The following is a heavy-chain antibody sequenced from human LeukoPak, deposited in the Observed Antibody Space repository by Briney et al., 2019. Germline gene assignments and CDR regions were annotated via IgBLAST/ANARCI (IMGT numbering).Heavy chain of an antibody. CDR3: ASSPTPGSRSGYGMDV. V-gene: IGHV1-69*05. J-gene: IGHJ6*04. Sequence: ASVRVSCKASGGTFSSYAISWVRQAPGQGLEWMGGIIPIFGTANYAEKVQGRVTITTDESTSTAYMELSSLRSEDTAVYYCASSPTPGSRSGYGMDVWGKGTTVTVSS. CDR1: GGTFSSYA. D-gene: IGHD3-3*01. CDR2: IIPIFGTA.